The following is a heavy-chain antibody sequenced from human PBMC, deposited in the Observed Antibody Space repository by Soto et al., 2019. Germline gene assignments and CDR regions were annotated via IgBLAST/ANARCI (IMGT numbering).Heavy chain of an antibody. J-gene: IGHJ6*02. Sequence: QVQLVQSGAEVKKPGSSVKVSCKASGGTFSSYAISWVRQAPGQGLEWMGGIIPIFGTANYAQKFQGRVTITADEATSTAYMELSSLRSEDTAVYYCARDGGVNGDYVLGNGMDVWGQGTTVTVSS. CDR2: IIPIFGTA. CDR1: GGTFSSYA. V-gene: IGHV1-69*01. D-gene: IGHD4-17*01. CDR3: ARDGGVNGDYVLGNGMDV.